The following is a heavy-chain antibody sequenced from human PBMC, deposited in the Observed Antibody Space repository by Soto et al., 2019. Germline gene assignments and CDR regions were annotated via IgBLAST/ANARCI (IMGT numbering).Heavy chain of an antibody. CDR2: IDPSDSYT. CDR3: ARQYYGSGSYSGWFDP. Sequence: GEALKISCKGSGYSFTSYWISWVRQMPGKGLEWMGRIDPSDSYTNYSPSFQGHVTISADKSISTAYLQWSSLKASDTAMYYCARQYYGSGSYSGWFDPWGQGALVTVSS. CDR1: GYSFTSYW. J-gene: IGHJ5*02. D-gene: IGHD3-10*01. V-gene: IGHV5-10-1*01.